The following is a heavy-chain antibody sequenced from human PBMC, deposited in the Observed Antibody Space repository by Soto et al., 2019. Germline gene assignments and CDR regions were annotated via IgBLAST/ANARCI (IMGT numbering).Heavy chain of an antibody. D-gene: IGHD3-3*01. V-gene: IGHV1-46*01. CDR1: GYTFITYY. CDR2: INPSGGNT. CDR3: ARGFLESLSPSFDY. J-gene: IGHJ4*02. Sequence: GASVKVSCKASGYTFITYYIHWVRQAPGQGLEWMGIINPSGGNTAYAQKFQGRVTMTTDTSTSTAYMELRSLRSDDTAVYYCARGFLESLSPSFDYWGQGTLVTVSS.